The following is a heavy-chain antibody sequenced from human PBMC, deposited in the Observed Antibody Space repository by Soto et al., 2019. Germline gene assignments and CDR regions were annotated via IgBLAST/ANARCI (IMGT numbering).Heavy chain of an antibody. CDR2: ISSSSSYI. CDR3: ARDGVLRYSDWLSKLWGHYFDY. V-gene: IGHV3-21*01. CDR1: GFTFRNYD. D-gene: IGHD3-9*01. J-gene: IGHJ4*02. Sequence: GGSLRLSCAASGFTFRNYDMSWVRQAPGKGLEWVSSISSSSSYIYYADSVKGRFTISSDNAKNSLYLQMNSLRAEDTAVYYCARDGVLRYSDWLSKLWGHYFDYWGQGSLVTVSS.